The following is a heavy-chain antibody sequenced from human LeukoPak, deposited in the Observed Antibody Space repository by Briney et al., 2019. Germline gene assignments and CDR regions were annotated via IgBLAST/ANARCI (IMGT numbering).Heavy chain of an antibody. CDR2: INPNSGDA. D-gene: IGHD3-16*01. Sequence: EASVKVSCKASGYTFNDYYIHWVRQAPGQGLEWMGWINPNSGDANYAQKFQGRVTMTRDTSTSTAYMELSGLRLDDTAVYYCARGAVRFGDYWGQGTLVTVS. CDR3: ARGAVRFGDY. CDR1: GYTFNDYY. V-gene: IGHV1-2*02. J-gene: IGHJ4*02.